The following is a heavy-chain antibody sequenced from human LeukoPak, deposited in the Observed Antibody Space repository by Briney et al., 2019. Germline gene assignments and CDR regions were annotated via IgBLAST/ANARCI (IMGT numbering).Heavy chain of an antibody. CDR1: GGSISISNYY. D-gene: IGHD3-3*01. J-gene: IGHJ6*03. V-gene: IGHV4-39*07. CDR2: TYYTGTT. Sequence: PSETLSLTCTVSGGSISISNYYWAWIRQPPGKGLEWIGSTYYTGTTYYNPSLKSRVTILVDTSKNQFSLKLSSVTAADTAVYYCARWGDDFWSGYFNYYYYYMDVWGKGTTVTVSS. CDR3: ARWGDDFWSGYFNYYYYYMDV.